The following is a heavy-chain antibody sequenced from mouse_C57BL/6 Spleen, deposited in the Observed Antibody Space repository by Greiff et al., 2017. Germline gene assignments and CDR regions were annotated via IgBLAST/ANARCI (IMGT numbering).Heavy chain of an antibody. V-gene: IGHV1-18*01. CDR1: GYTFTDYN. J-gene: IGHJ1*03. CDR3: ARQYDGTLWYFDV. D-gene: IGHD1-1*01. CDR2: INPNNGGT. Sequence: EVQLQQSGPELVKPGASVKIPCKASGYTFTDYNMDWVRQSHGKSLEWIGDINPNNGGTIYNQKFKGKATLTVDKSSSTAYMELRSLTSEDTAVYYCARQYDGTLWYFDVWGTGTTVTVSS.